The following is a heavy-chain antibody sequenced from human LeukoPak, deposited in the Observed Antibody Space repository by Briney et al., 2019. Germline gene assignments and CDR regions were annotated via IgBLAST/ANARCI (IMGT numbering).Heavy chain of an antibody. CDR2: ISGSGYNT. Sequence: GGSLRLSCAASGFTFSSYDMSWVRQAPGKGLEWVSGISGSGYNTYYTESVKGRFTISRDNSKNTLYLQIHSHRTEDTAIPYYAKAASYGDYVGSSHHCMDVWGQGTPVTVSS. D-gene: IGHD4-17*01. J-gene: IGHJ6*02. V-gene: IGHV3-23*01. CDR3: AKAASYGDYVGSSHHCMDV. CDR1: GFTFSSYD.